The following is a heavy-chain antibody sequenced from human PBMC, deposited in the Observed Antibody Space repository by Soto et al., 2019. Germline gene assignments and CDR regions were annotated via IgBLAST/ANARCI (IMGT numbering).Heavy chain of an antibody. CDR2: ISGSGGST. D-gene: IGHD3-3*01. Sequence: GGSLRLSCAASGFTFSSYAMSWVRQAPGKGLEWVSAISGSGGSTYYADSVKGRFTISRDNSKNTLYLQMNSLRAEDTAVYYCAHNGYYLYFAYWGQGTLVTVSS. V-gene: IGHV3-23*01. CDR3: AHNGYYLYFAY. J-gene: IGHJ4*02. CDR1: GFTFSSYA.